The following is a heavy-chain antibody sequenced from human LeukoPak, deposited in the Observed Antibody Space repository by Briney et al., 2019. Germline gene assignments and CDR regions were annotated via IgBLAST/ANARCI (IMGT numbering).Heavy chain of an antibody. CDR2: INHNEFT. Sequence: SETLSLTCAVYGGSFTTYYWSWIRQPPGKGLEWIGEINHNEFTNYNPSLKNRVTITIDTSKKQFSLRLTSVTVADSGVYFCARHDAGEVTARVVPFDFWGQGTLVTVSS. CDR1: GGSFTTYY. V-gene: IGHV4-34*01. J-gene: IGHJ4*02. CDR3: ARHDAGEVTARVVPFDF. D-gene: IGHD3-16*01.